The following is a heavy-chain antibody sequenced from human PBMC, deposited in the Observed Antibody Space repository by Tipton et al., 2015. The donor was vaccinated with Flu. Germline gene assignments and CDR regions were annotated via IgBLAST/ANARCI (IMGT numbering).Heavy chain of an antibody. D-gene: IGHD3-10*01. CDR1: GEALGSSYY. Sequence: GEALGSSYYWAWLRQPPGRGLEWIGNIHTSAGTYYNPSLKGRVTISVDRSKNQFSLKLSSVTAADTAVYYCARSTYYYGSGSSDYWGQGTLVTVSS. J-gene: IGHJ4*02. CDR3: ARSTYYYGSGSSDY. CDR2: IHTSAGT. V-gene: IGHV4-38-2*01.